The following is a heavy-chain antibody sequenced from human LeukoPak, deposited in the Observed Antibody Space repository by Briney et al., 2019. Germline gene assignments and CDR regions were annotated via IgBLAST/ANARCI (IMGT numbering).Heavy chain of an antibody. CDR1: GGSLSSDSYF. J-gene: IGHJ6*04. CDR3: ARGILKCSGGNCYYYGMDV. D-gene: IGHD2-15*01. V-gene: IGHV4-61*01. CDR2: IHDSGST. Sequence: SQTLSLTCSVSGGSLSSDSYFWTWIRQPPGKGLEYIGYIHDSGSTDNNPSLKSRVTISVDTSKNQFSLKLSSVTAADTAVYYCARGILKCSGGNCYYYGMDVWGKGTTVTVSS.